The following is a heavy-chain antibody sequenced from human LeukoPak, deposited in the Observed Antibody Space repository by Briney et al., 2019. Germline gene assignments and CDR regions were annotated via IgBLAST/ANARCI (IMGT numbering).Heavy chain of an antibody. CDR1: GFNFNSYW. D-gene: IGHD3-10*01. CDR2: IKQDGSEI. V-gene: IGHV3-7*04. J-gene: IGHJ4*02. Sequence: GGSLRLSCAASGFNFNSYWMSWVRQAPGKGLECVANIKQDGSEIYFVDSVKGRFTISRDNAKSSLYLQMNSLRGEVTAVYYCARARYGSGGYFFDFWGQGTLVTVSS. CDR3: ARARYGSGGYFFDF.